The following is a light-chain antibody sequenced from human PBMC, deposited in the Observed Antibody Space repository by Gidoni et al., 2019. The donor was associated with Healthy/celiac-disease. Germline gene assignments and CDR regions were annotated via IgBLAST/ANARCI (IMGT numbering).Light chain of an antibody. Sequence: QSALTQPASVSRSPGQSLTISCTGTSSDVGGYNYVSWYQQHTGKAPKLMMYDVSNRPSGVSNRFSGSKSGNTASLSISGLQAEDEADYYCSSYTSSSTLNYVCGTGTKVTVL. CDR3: SSYTSSSTLNYV. CDR1: SSDVGGYNY. V-gene: IGLV2-14*03. CDR2: DVS. J-gene: IGLJ1*01.